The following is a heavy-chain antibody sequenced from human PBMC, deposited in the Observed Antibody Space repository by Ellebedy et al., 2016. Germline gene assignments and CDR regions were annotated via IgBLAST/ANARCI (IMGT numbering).Heavy chain of an antibody. CDR1: GFTFSSYA. CDR3: AKDTMVRGVINY. J-gene: IGHJ4*02. V-gene: IGHV3-23*01. Sequence: GGSLRLXXAASGFTFSSYAMSWVRQAPGKGLEWVSAISGSGGSTYYADSVKGRFTISRDNSKNTLYLQMNSLRAEDTAVYYCAKDTMVRGVINYWGQGTLVTVSS. CDR2: ISGSGGST. D-gene: IGHD3-10*01.